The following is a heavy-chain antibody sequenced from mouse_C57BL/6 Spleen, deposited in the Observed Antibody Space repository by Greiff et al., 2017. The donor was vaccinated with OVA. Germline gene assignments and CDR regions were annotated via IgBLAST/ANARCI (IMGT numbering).Heavy chain of an antibody. D-gene: IGHD1-1*01. CDR1: GYTFTSYW. CDR3: ARWGYGSSSFDY. Sequence: QVQLQQPGAELVKPGASVKLSCKASGYTFTSYWMQWVKQRPGPGLEWIGEIAPSDSYTNYNQKVKGKATLTVDTSSSTAYMQLSSLTSEDSAVYYCARWGYGSSSFDYWGQGTTLTVSS. V-gene: IGHV1-50*01. J-gene: IGHJ2*01. CDR2: IAPSDSYT.